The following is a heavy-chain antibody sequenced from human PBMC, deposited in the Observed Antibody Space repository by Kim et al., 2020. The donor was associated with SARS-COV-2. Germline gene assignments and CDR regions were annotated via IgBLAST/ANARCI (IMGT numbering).Heavy chain of an antibody. V-gene: IGHV4-34*01. J-gene: IGHJ6*03. Sequence: SETLSLTCAVYGRSFSGYYWSWIRQPPGKGLEWIGEINHSGSTNYNPSPKSRVTISVDTPKNQSSLKLSSVTAADRAVYYCARGTRQWLVRGPYYYYMDVWGKGTTVTVSS. D-gene: IGHD6-19*01. CDR3: ARGTRQWLVRGPYYYYMDV. CDR2: INHSGST. CDR1: GRSFSGYY.